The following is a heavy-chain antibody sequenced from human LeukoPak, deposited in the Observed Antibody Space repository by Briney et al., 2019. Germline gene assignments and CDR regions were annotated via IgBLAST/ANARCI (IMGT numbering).Heavy chain of an antibody. CDR3: ARDRSGSYYVGYFDY. CDR2: IIPILGIA. J-gene: IGHJ4*02. V-gene: IGHV1-69*04. Sequence: SVKVSCKASGGTFSSYAISWVRQAPGQGLEWMGRIIPILGIANHARKFQGRVTITADKSTSTAYMELSSLRSEDTAVYYCARDRSGSYYVGYFDYWGQGTLVTVSS. D-gene: IGHD1-26*01. CDR1: GGTFSSYA.